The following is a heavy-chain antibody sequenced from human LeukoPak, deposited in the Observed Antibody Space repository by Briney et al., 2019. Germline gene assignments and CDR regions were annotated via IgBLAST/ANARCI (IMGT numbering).Heavy chain of an antibody. CDR3: AIQYGSGSYYRFNYFDY. D-gene: IGHD3-10*01. CDR2: IIPIFGTA. J-gene: IGHJ4*02. Sequence: SVKVSCKASGGTFSSYAISWVRQAPGQGLAWMGGIIPIFGTANYAQKFQGRVTITADESTSTAYMELSSLRSEDTAVYYCAIQYGSGSYYRFNYFDYWGQGTLVTVSS. V-gene: IGHV1-69*01. CDR1: GGTFSSYA.